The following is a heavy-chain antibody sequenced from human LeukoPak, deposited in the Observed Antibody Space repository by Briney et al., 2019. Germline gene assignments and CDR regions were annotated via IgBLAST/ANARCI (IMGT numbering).Heavy chain of an antibody. Sequence: GSLRLSCAASGFTFSTYWMSWVRQAPGKGLEWVANIKQDGSEKYYVDSVKGRFTISRDNAKNSLYLQVNSLRAEDTAMYYCARDPAGNDYWGQGTLVTVSS. CDR3: ARDPAGNDY. J-gene: IGHJ4*02. CDR2: IKQDGSEK. CDR1: GFTFSTYW. V-gene: IGHV3-7*01. D-gene: IGHD6-13*01.